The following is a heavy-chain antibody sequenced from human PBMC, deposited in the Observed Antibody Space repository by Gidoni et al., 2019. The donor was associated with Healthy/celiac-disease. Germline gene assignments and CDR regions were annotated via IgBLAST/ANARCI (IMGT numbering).Heavy chain of an antibody. D-gene: IGHD3-9*01. CDR2: INPNSGGT. CDR3: ARPGGNILTGYYLGINYGMDV. CDR1: GYTFTGYY. J-gene: IGHJ6*02. Sequence: QVQLVQSGAEVKKPGASVKVSCKASGYTFTGYYMHWVRQAPGQGLEWMGWINPNSGGTNYEQKVQGRVTMTRDTSISTAYMELSRLRSDDTAVYYCARPGGNILTGYYLGINYGMDVWGQGTTVTVSS. V-gene: IGHV1-2*02.